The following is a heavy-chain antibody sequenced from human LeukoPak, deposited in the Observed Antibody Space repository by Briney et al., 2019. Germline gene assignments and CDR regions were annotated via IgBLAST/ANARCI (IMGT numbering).Heavy chain of an antibody. V-gene: IGHV1-46*01. CDR2: INPSGGST. J-gene: IGHJ6*02. CDR1: GYTFTSYY. Sequence: GASVKVSCKASGYTFTSYYMHWVRQAPGQGLEWMGIINPSGGSTSYAQKFQGRVTMTTDTSTSTAYMELRSLRSDDTAVYYCAREHHDYGDYAFQHTYYYYYGMDVWGQGTTVTVSS. D-gene: IGHD4-17*01. CDR3: AREHHDYGDYAFQHTYYYYYGMDV.